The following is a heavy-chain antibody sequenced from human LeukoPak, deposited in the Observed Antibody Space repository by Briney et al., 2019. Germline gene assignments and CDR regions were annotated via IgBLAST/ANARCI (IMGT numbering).Heavy chain of an antibody. J-gene: IGHJ4*02. D-gene: IGHD3-22*01. CDR2: IYYSGST. V-gene: IGHV4-59*01. CDR3: TRSFSSGYYSSYYFDY. CDR1: GGSIRSYY. Sequence: SETLSLTCTVSGGSIRSYYWSWIRQPPGKGLEWIGYIYYSGSTNYNPSLKSRVTISVDTSKNQFSLKLSSVTAADTAVYYCTRSFSSGYYSSYYFDYWGQGTLVTVSS.